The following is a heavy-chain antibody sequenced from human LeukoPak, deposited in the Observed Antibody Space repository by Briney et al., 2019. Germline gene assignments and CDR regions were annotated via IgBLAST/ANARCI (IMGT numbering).Heavy chain of an antibody. J-gene: IGHJ3*02. CDR1: GGTFRSYA. D-gene: IGHD3-10*01. Sequence: GSSVKVSCKASGGTFRSYAISWVRQAPGQGLEWMGGIIPIFGTANYAQKFQGRVTITADESTSTAYMELSSLRSEDTAVYYCARGPTAMVRTRGVMGAFDIWGQGTMVTVSS. CDR2: IIPIFGTA. V-gene: IGHV1-69*01. CDR3: ARGPTAMVRTRGVMGAFDI.